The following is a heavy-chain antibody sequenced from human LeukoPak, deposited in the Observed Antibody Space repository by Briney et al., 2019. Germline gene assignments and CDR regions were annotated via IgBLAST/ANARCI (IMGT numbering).Heavy chain of an antibody. CDR1: GFTFSSYS. Sequence: GGSLRLSCAASGFTFSSYSMNWVRQAPGKGLEWVSSISSSSSYIYYADSVKGRRFTISRDNAKNSLYLQMNSLRAEDTAVYYCAGDGGDILTGYHDYWGQGTLVTVSS. CDR3: AGDGGDILTGYHDY. V-gene: IGHV3-21*01. D-gene: IGHD3-9*01. J-gene: IGHJ4*02. CDR2: ISSSSSYI.